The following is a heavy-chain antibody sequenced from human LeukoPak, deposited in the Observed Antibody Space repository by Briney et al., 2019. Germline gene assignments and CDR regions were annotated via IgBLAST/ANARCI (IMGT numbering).Heavy chain of an antibody. J-gene: IGHJ4*02. V-gene: IGHV3-7*03. CDR2: IKQDGSEK. Sequence: GGSLRLSCAASGFTFSSYWMSWVRQAPGKGLEWVANIKQDGSEKYYVDSVKGRFTISRDNSKNTLYLQMNSLRAEDTAVYYCAKTVAILWFGEFMYYFDYWGQGTLVTVSS. D-gene: IGHD3-10*01. CDR1: GFTFSSYW. CDR3: AKTVAILWFGEFMYYFDY.